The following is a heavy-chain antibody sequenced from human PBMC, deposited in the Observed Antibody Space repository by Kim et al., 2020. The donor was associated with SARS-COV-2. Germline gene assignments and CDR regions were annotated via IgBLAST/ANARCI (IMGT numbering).Heavy chain of an antibody. CDR2: ISYDGSNK. J-gene: IGHJ4*02. Sequence: GGSLRLSCAASGFTFSSYAMHWVRQAPGKGLEWVAVISYDGSNKYYADSVKGRFTISRDNSKNTLYLQMNSLRAEDTAVYYCASPDYGDYVFQNFDYWGQGTLVTVSS. CDR3: ASPDYGDYVFQNFDY. V-gene: IGHV3-30*04. CDR1: GFTFSSYA. D-gene: IGHD4-17*01.